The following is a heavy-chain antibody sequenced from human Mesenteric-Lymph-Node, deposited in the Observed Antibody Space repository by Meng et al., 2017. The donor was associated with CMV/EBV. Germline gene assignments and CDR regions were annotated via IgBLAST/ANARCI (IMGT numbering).Heavy chain of an antibody. CDR1: GNTLSTYY. Sequence: ASVKVSCKASGNTLSTYYIHWVRQAPGQGLEWMGVINPNGGGTTYSQKFEGRVTMTSDTSTSTVYMELSSLRSEDTAVYYCARTVAPARPLDVWGQGTTVTVSS. CDR2: INPNGGGT. V-gene: IGHV1-46*01. J-gene: IGHJ6*02. CDR3: ARTVAPARPLDV. D-gene: IGHD2-15*01.